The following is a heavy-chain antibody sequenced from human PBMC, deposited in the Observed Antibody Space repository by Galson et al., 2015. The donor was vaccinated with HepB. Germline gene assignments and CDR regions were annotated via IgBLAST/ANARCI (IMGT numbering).Heavy chain of an antibody. J-gene: IGHJ4*02. Sequence: PLSLTCTVSGGSISSGGYYWSWIRQHPGKGLEWIGYIYYSGSTYYNPSLKSRVTISVDTSKNQFSLKLSSVTAADTAVYYCATTAQAYCGGDCHSAFDYWGQGTLVTVSS. CDR3: ATTAQAYCGGDCHSAFDY. CDR1: GGSISSGGYY. CDR2: IYYSGST. D-gene: IGHD2-21*01. V-gene: IGHV4-31*03.